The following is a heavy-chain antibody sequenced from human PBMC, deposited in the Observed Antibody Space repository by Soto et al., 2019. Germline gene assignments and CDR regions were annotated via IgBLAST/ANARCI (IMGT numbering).Heavy chain of an antibody. Sequence: SETLSLTCTVSGDSLKSYYWSRIRQPPGKGLQWIGYIYSSGTTKYNPSLKSRVTLSVDTSRNQFSLNLSSVTAADTAVYYCARDQYETGLDYWGQGTLDTVSS. J-gene: IGHJ4*02. CDR1: GDSLKSYY. V-gene: IGHV4-59*01. CDR3: ARDQYETGLDY. CDR2: IYSSGTT. D-gene: IGHD2-2*01.